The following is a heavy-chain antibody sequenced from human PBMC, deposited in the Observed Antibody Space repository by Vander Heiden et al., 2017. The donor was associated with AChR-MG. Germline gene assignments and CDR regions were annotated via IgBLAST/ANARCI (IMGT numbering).Heavy chain of an antibody. CDR3: ARDGGAPRGFDY. CDR2: IWYDGSKK. Sequence: QVQPVEPGGGAVHPGRSLRLARAASGLTFRSHGMLWARPAPGKGLEWVAVIWYDGSKKYYADSMKGRFTISRDDSKNTLFLQVNSLRAEDTAVYYCARDGGAPRGFDYWGQGTLVTVSS. D-gene: IGHD3-16*01. CDR1: GLTFRSHG. V-gene: IGHV3-33*01. J-gene: IGHJ4*02.